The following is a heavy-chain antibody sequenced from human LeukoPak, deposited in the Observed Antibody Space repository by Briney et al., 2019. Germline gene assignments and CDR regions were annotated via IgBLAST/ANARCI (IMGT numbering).Heavy chain of an antibody. Sequence: PSETLALICAVYGETFSGHYWSWIRQPPGKGLEWIGEINHSGSTTYNPSLESRVTISVDTSKNQFSLKLNSISAADTAIYYCARQLVTARYFQYWGQGTLMTVSS. D-gene: IGHD2-21*02. CDR3: ARQLVTARYFQY. J-gene: IGHJ1*01. CDR1: GETFSGHY. CDR2: INHSGST. V-gene: IGHV4-34*01.